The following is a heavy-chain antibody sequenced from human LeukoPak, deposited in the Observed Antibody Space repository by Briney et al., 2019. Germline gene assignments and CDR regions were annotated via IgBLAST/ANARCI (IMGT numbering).Heavy chain of an antibody. Sequence: GGSLRLSCAASGFTFSSYAMSWVRQAPGKGLEWVSAISGTGGSTCHADSVKGRFTISRDNSKNTLYLQMNSLRAEDTAVYYCAKDKTFSYYFDYWGQGTLVTVSS. V-gene: IGHV3-23*01. CDR3: AKDKTFSYYFDY. CDR1: GFTFSSYA. CDR2: ISGTGGST. J-gene: IGHJ4*02.